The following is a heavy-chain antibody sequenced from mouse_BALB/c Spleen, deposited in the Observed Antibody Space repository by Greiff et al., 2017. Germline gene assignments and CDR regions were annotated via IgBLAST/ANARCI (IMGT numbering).Heavy chain of an antibody. J-gene: IGHJ4*01. V-gene: IGHV5-4*02. Sequence: EVKLMESGGGLVKPGGSLKLSCAASGFTFSDYYMYWVRQTPEKRLEWVATISDGGSYTYYPDSVKGRFTISRDNAKNNLYLQMSSLKSEDTAMYYCARDRDYYGYLYAMDYWGQGTSVTVSS. D-gene: IGHD1-2*01. CDR2: ISDGGSYT. CDR3: ARDRDYYGYLYAMDY. CDR1: GFTFSDYY.